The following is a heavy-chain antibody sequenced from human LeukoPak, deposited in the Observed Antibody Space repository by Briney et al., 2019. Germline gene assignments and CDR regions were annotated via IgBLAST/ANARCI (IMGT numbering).Heavy chain of an antibody. D-gene: IGHD6-13*01. CDR3: ARARGRIAAAGAHAFDI. CDR2: IGTSSTTI. V-gene: IGHV3-48*01. Sequence: GGSLRLSCAASGFTFSSYTMNWVRQPPGKGLEWVSNIGTSSTTIYYADSVKGRFTISRDNAKNSLYLQMNSLRADDTAVYYCARARGRIAAAGAHAFDIWGQGTMVTVSS. J-gene: IGHJ3*02. CDR1: GFTFSSYT.